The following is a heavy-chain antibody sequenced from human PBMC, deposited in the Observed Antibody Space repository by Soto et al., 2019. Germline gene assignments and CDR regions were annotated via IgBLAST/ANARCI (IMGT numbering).Heavy chain of an antibody. J-gene: IGHJ5*02. V-gene: IGHV1-18*01. CDR3: ARVLPPFYP. Sequence: QVQLVQSGAEVKKPGASVKVSCKASGYTFTSYGISWVRQAPGQGLEWLGWINAYNGKTNYAQQAQGRVTLPPDPSTSTAYMERRSLRSDDTAVYYCARVLPPFYPWGQGTRVTVSS. CDR2: INAYNGKT. CDR1: GYTFTSYG.